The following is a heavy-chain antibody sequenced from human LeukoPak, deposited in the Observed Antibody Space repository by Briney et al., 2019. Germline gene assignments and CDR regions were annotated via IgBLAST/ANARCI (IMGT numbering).Heavy chain of an antibody. J-gene: IGHJ5*02. CDR1: GGSMRSYY. CDR3: ARVETVLWFGELDHPMNWFDP. Sequence: AETLSLTCTVSGGSMRSYYWSCIRHPPGKGLEGIGYIYYSWSTNYNPSLKSRVTISLGTSKNQFCLKLSSVTAADTAVYYCARVETVLWFGELDHPMNWFDPWGPGTLVTVSS. V-gene: IGHV4-59*01. CDR2: IYYSWST. D-gene: IGHD3-10*01.